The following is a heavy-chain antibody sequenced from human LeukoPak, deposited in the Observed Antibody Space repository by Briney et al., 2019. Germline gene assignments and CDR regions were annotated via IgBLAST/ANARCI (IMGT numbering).Heavy chain of an antibody. CDR2: IRYDGSNK. J-gene: IGHJ6*02. V-gene: IGHV3-30*02. CDR3: VNFVVVDV. CDR1: GFTFSSYD. D-gene: IGHD2-2*01. Sequence: GGSLRLSCATSGFTFSSYDMHWVRQAPGKGLEWVAFIRYDGSNKDYADSVKGRFAISRDNSKNSLYLQMNSLRAEDTAVYYCVNFVVVDVWGQGTTVTVSS.